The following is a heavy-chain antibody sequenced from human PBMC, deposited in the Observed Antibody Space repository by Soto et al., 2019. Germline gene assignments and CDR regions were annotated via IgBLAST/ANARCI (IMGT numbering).Heavy chain of an antibody. V-gene: IGHV3-21*01. CDR3: AREGYDVSTGYAGFVDY. CDR1: GFTFSSCS. Sequence: GGSLRLSCAASGFTFSSCSMKWVRQAPGKGLEWVSSISTSSTHIYYADSVKGRFTISRDNAKNSLYLQMNSLRAEDTAVYYCAREGYDVSTGYAGFVDYWGQGILVTVSS. CDR2: ISTSSTHI. J-gene: IGHJ4*02. D-gene: IGHD3-9*01.